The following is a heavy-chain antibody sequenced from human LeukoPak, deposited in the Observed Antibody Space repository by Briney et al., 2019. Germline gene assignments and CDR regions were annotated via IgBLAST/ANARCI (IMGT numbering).Heavy chain of an antibody. CDR1: GFTFSSYE. CDR2: ISSSGSTI. CDR3: ARVGILWFGDHRYYDYVWGSYRPYYFDY. Sequence: GGSLRLSCAASGFTFSSYEMNWVRQAPGKGLEWVSYISSSGSTIYYADSVKGRFTISRDNAKNSLYLQMNSLRAEDTAVYYCARVGILWFGDHRYYDYVWGSYRPYYFDYWGQGTLDTVSS. V-gene: IGHV3-48*03. J-gene: IGHJ4*02. D-gene: IGHD3-16*02.